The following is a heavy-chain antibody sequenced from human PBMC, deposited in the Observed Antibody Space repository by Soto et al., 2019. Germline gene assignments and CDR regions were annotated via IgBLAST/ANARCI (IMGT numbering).Heavy chain of an antibody. CDR1: GGSISSSSYY. CDR2: IYYSGST. J-gene: IGHJ3*02. D-gene: IGHD2-15*01. Sequence: SETLSITCTVSGGSISSSSYYWGWIRQPPGKGLEWIGGIYYSGSTYYNPSLKSRVTISVDTSKNQFSLKLSSVTAADTAVYYCARHLLGYCSGGSCSALGAFDIWGQGTMVTVS. CDR3: ARHLLGYCSGGSCSALGAFDI. V-gene: IGHV4-39*01.